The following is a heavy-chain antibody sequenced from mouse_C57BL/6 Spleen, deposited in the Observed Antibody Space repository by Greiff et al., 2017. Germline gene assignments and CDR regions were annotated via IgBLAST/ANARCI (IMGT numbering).Heavy chain of an antibody. J-gene: IGHJ2*01. Sequence: QVQLQQPGAELVRPGASVKMSCKASGYTFTSYWITWVKQRPGQGLEWIGDIYPGSGSTNYNEKFKSKATLTVDTSSSTAYMKLRSLTSEDSAVYYCARRGYGNADFDYWGQGTTLTVAS. D-gene: IGHD2-1*01. CDR1: GYTFTSYW. V-gene: IGHV1-55*01. CDR3: ARRGYGNADFDY. CDR2: IYPGSGST.